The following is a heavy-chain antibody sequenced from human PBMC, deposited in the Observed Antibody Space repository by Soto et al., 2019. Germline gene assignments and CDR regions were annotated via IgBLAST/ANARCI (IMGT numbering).Heavy chain of an antibody. V-gene: IGHV1-3*01. J-gene: IGHJ4*02. CDR3: ARDRHPTYYYDSSGYGS. Sequence: ASVKVSCKASGYTFTSYAMHWVRQAPGQRLEWMGRINAGNGNTKYSQKFQGRVTITRDTSASTAYMELSSLRSEDTAVYYCARDRHPTYYYDSSGYGSWGQGTLVTVSS. CDR2: INAGNGNT. CDR1: GYTFTSYA. D-gene: IGHD3-22*01.